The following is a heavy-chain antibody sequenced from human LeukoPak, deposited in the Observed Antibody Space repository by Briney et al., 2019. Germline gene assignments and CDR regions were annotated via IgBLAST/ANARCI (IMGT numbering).Heavy chain of an antibody. CDR3: ARCLTAASTDC. CDR1: PSRFTSYW. V-gene: IGHV5-51*01. CDR2: IYPADSDI. Sequence: GESLKISCKGSPSRFTSYWIGWVRQIPGKGLEWMAIIYPADSDIRYSPSFQGQVTISADKSISTAYLQWSSLKPSDTAMYYCARCLTAASTDCWSQGTLVTVSS. J-gene: IGHJ4*02. D-gene: IGHD6-13*01.